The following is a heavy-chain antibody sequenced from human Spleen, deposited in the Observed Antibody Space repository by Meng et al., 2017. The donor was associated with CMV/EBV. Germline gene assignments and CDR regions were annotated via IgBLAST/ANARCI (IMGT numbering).Heavy chain of an antibody. CDR2: IYYSGST. J-gene: IGHJ4*02. CDR3: ARDKYDFWSGLARDRNYYFDY. CDR1: GDSINNNNYY. V-gene: IGHV4-39*07. D-gene: IGHD3-3*01. Sequence: SETLSLTCTVSGDSINNNNYYWGWIRQPPGKGLEWIGSIYYSGSTYYNPSLKSRVTISVDTSKNQFSLKLSSVTAADTAVYYCARDKYDFWSGLARDRNYYFDYWGQGTLVTVSS.